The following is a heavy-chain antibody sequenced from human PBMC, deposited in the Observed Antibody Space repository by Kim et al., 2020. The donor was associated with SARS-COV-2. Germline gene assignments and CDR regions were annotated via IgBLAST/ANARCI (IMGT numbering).Heavy chain of an antibody. Sequence: SETLSLTCTVSGGSISSYYWSWIRQPAGKGLEWIGRIYTSGSTNYNPSLKSRVTMSVDTSKNQFSLKLSSVTAADTAVYYCARDSYDSSGLAIDLGWDYWGQGTLVTVSS. D-gene: IGHD3-22*01. V-gene: IGHV4-4*07. CDR2: IYTSGST. J-gene: IGHJ4*02. CDR1: GGSISSYY. CDR3: ARDSYDSSGLAIDLGWDY.